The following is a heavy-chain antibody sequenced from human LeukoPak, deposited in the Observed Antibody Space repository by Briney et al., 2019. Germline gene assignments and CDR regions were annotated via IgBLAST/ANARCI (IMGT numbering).Heavy chain of an antibody. CDR3: ARDESGYCSSTSCYYGYAFDI. Sequence: SQTLSLTCAISGDSFSSNSAAWNWIRQSPSRGLEWLGSTYYRSKLYNDYAVSVKSRITINPDTSKNQFSLQLNSVTPEDTAVYYCARDESGYCSSTSCYYGYAFDIWGQGTMVTVSS. V-gene: IGHV6-1*01. CDR2: TYYRSKLYN. CDR1: GDSFSSNSAA. J-gene: IGHJ3*02. D-gene: IGHD2-2*01.